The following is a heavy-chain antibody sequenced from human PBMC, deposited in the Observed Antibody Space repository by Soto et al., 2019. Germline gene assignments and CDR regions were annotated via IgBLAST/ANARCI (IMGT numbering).Heavy chain of an antibody. CDR1: GFTFSSYG. V-gene: IGHV3-30*18. CDR2: ISYDGSKK. D-gene: IGHD3-22*01. J-gene: IGHJ4*02. Sequence: QVQLVESGGGEVQPGRSLRLSCAASGFTFSSYGIHWVRQAPGKGLEWVAVISYDGSKKNYLDSVKGRFTISIDHSKNTMYLEMNSLRAEDTAIYYCAKDTYYHDTSGYYVFDYWGQGTLVTVSS. CDR3: AKDTYYHDTSGYYVFDY.